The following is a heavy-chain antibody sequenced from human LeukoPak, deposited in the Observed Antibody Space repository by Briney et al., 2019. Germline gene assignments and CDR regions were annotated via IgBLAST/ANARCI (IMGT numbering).Heavy chain of an antibody. CDR1: GYTFTSYG. CDR3: AREREKDYDFWSGTYYYYYMDV. CDR2: ISAYNGNT. J-gene: IGHJ6*03. V-gene: IGHV1-18*01. Sequence: ASVKVSCKASGYTFTSYGISWVRQAPGQGLEWMGWISAYNGNTNYAQKLQGRVTMTTDTSTSTAYMELRSLRSDDTAVYYCAREREKDYDFWSGTYYYYYMDVWGKGTTVTVSS. D-gene: IGHD3-3*01.